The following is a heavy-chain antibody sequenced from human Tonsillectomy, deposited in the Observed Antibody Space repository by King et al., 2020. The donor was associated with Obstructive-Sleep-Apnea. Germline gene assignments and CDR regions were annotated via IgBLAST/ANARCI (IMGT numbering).Heavy chain of an antibody. Sequence: VQLVESGGGVVQPGRSLRLSCAASGFTFSSDAMHWVRQAPGKGLEWVAVISYDGSNKYYADSVKGRFTISRDNSKNTLYLQMNSLRAEDTAVYYCARSFGGGSCYSSYYYYGMDVWGQGTTVTVSS. D-gene: IGHD2-15*01. CDR2: ISYDGSNK. V-gene: IGHV3-30-3*01. J-gene: IGHJ6*02. CDR1: GFTFSSDA. CDR3: ARSFGGGSCYSSYYYYGMDV.